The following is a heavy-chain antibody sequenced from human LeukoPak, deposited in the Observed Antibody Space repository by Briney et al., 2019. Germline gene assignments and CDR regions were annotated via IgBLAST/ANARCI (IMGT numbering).Heavy chain of an antibody. D-gene: IGHD3-22*01. Sequence: ASVKVSCKVFGYTFTDYYMHWVQQAPGKGLEWMGLVDPEDGETIYAEKFQGRVTITADTSTDTAYMELSSLRSEDTAVYYCATVLKLYYYDSSGYPDYWGQGTLVTVSS. J-gene: IGHJ4*02. CDR2: VDPEDGET. V-gene: IGHV1-69-2*01. CDR1: GYTFTDYY. CDR3: ATVLKLYYYDSSGYPDY.